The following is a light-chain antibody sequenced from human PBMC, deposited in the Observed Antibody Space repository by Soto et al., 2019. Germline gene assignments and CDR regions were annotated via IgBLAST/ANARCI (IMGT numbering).Light chain of an antibody. Sequence: EVVLTQSPATLSLSPGGRATLSCRASQTLANYLAWYQQRPGQAPRLLIYDASNRATGIPARFSGSGSGTDFTLTISSLEPEDSAVYYCQQRSDSYTFGQGTTLEIK. CDR3: QQRSDSYT. V-gene: IGKV3-11*01. CDR2: DAS. CDR1: QTLANY. J-gene: IGKJ2*01.